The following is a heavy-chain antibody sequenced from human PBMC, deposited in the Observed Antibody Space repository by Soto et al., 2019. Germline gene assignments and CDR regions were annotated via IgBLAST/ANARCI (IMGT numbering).Heavy chain of an antibody. CDR2: INTDGSTT. CDR1: GVTFSNYW. D-gene: IGHD3-16*01. CDR3: ARDLGGYASH. V-gene: IGHV3-74*01. Sequence: EVQLVESGGGLVQPGGSLRLSCAASGVTFSNYWMHWVRQAPGKGPVWVSRINTDGSTTNYADSVKGRFTISRDNAKNTLYLQTSSLGAEDTAAYYCARDLGGYASHWGQGTLVTVSS. J-gene: IGHJ4*02.